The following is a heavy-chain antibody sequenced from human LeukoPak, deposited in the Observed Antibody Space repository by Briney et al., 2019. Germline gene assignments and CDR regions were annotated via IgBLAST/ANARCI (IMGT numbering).Heavy chain of an antibody. CDR2: IYYSGST. D-gene: IGHD3-10*01. CDR3: ARVNGNMVRGAPPYWYFDL. CDR1: GGGLSYY. Sequence: SETLSLTCTVSGGGLSYYWGWIRQPPGKGLEWIGTIYYSGSTYYNPSLKSRVTISVDTSKNQFSLKLSSVTAADTAVYYCARVNGNMVRGAPPYWYFDLWGRGTLVTVSS. J-gene: IGHJ2*01. V-gene: IGHV4-39*07.